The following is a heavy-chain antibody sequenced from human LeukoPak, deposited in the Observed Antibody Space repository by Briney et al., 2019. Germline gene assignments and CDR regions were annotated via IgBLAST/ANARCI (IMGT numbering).Heavy chain of an antibody. CDR3: GMAMDV. Sequence: GGSLRLSCAASGFTFSSYAMHWGRQAPGKGLEWVAVISYDGSNKYYADSVKGRFTISRDNSKNTLYLQMNSLRAEDTAVYYCGMAMDVWGRGTTVTVSS. CDR1: GFTFSSYA. CDR2: ISYDGSNK. D-gene: IGHD5-24*01. J-gene: IGHJ6*02. V-gene: IGHV3-30-3*01.